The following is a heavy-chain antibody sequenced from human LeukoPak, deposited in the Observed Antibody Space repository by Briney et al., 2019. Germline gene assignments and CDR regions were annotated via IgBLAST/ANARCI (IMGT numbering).Heavy chain of an antibody. CDR3: ARLTYYYDSSGYPYWYFDL. CDR2: IYHSGST. D-gene: IGHD3-22*01. Sequence: SETLSLTCTVSGYSISSGYYWGWIRQPPGKGLEWIGSIYHSGSTYYNPSLKSRVTISVDTSKNQFSLKLSSVTAADTAVYYCARLTYYYDSSGYPYWYFDLWGRGNLVTVSS. J-gene: IGHJ2*01. CDR1: GYSISSGYY. V-gene: IGHV4-38-2*02.